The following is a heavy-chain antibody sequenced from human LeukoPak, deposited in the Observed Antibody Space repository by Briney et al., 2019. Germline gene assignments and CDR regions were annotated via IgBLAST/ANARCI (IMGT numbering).Heavy chain of an antibody. V-gene: IGHV3-7*01. Sequence: GGSLRLSCAAYGFTFSSYWMSWVRQAAGKGLDLVDNIQEDGNEKYYVDSVKGRFTISRDNAKNSLYLQMNSLRAEDTAVYYCARDGSSGSNPIPLDYWGQGTLVTVSS. J-gene: IGHJ4*02. CDR3: ARDGSSGSNPIPLDY. CDR2: IQEDGNEK. D-gene: IGHD3-22*01. CDR1: GFTFSSYW.